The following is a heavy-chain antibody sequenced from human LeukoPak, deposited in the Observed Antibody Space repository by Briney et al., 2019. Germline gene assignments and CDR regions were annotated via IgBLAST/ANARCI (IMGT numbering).Heavy chain of an antibody. CDR1: GGTFISYA. V-gene: IGHV1-18*01. J-gene: IGHJ4*02. Sequence: ASVKVSCKASGGTFISYAISWVRQAPGQGLEWMGWISAYNGNTNYAQKLQGRVTMTTDTSTSTAYMELRSLRSDDTAVYYCARVGGSGSYYTLDYWGQGTLVTVSS. CDR2: ISAYNGNT. D-gene: IGHD3-10*01. CDR3: ARVGGSGSYYTLDY.